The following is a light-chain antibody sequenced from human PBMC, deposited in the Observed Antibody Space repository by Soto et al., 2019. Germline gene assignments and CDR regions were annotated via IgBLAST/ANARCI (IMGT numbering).Light chain of an antibody. Sequence: EIVLTQSPATLSLSPGERATLSCRASQSVSGYLAWYQQKPGQAPRLLIYDASNRATGIPARFSGSGSGTDFTLTISSLEPEDFAFYYCQQRTDWRYTFGQGTKLEIK. J-gene: IGKJ2*01. CDR1: QSVSGY. CDR3: QQRTDWRYT. CDR2: DAS. V-gene: IGKV3-11*01.